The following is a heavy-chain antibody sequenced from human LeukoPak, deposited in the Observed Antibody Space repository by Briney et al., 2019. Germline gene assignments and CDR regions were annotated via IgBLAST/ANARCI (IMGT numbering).Heavy chain of an antibody. CDR1: GFTLSSYN. D-gene: IGHD6-19*01. CDR3: ARTYNSGWYFDY. J-gene: IGHJ4*02. V-gene: IGHV3-48*02. Sequence: GGSLRLSCATSGFTLSSYNMNWVRQAPGKGLEWVSYISSRGSSIQYAGSVKGRFTISRDNAKNSLYLQMDSLRDDDTAVYYCARTYNSGWYFDYWGQGTLVTVSS. CDR2: ISSRGSSI.